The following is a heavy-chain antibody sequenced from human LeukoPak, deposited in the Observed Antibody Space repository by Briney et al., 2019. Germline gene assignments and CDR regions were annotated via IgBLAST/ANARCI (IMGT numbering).Heavy chain of an antibody. CDR1: GGSFSGYY. V-gene: IGHV4-34*01. J-gene: IGHJ6*03. D-gene: IGHD6-13*01. CDR3: ARRAAAPAFRFRYYYYYMDV. CDR2: INHSGST. Sequence: SETLSLTCAVYGGSFSGYYWSWIRQPPGKGLEWIGEINHSGSTNYNPSLKSRVTISVDTSKNQFSLKLSSVTAADTAVYYCARRAAAPAFRFRYYYYYMDVWGKGTTVTISS.